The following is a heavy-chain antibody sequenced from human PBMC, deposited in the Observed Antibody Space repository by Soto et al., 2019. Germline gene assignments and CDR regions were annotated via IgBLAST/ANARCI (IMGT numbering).Heavy chain of an antibody. J-gene: IGHJ4*02. V-gene: IGHV3-74*01. Sequence: EVQLVESGGGLVHPGGSLRLSCTASGFTFSTHWMHWVRQAPGKGLVWVSRINSDASSTDYADSVRGRFTISRDRAKNTLDLQMISLRAEDTAVYYCASGLVEHSSSWYDYWGQGTLVTVSS. CDR1: GFTFSTHW. CDR2: INSDASST. D-gene: IGHD6-13*01. CDR3: ASGLVEHSSSWYDY.